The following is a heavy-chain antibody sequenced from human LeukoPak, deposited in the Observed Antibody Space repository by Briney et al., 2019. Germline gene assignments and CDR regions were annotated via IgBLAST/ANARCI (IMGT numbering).Heavy chain of an antibody. J-gene: IGHJ5*02. Sequence: SQTLSLTCAVSGGSISSGGYSWSWIRQPPGKGLEWIGYIYHSGSTYYNPSLKSRVTISVDRSKNQFSLKLSSVTAADTAVYYCARNPQEIYCSSTSCYKYNWLDPWGQGTLVTVSS. CDR3: ARNPQEIYCSSTSCYKYNWLDP. CDR2: IYHSGST. D-gene: IGHD2-2*02. CDR1: GGSISSGGYS. V-gene: IGHV4-30-2*01.